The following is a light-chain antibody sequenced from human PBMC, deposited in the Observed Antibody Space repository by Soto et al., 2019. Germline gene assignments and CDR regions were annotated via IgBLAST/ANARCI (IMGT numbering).Light chain of an antibody. V-gene: IGLV1-44*01. CDR2: TSN. Sequence: QAVVTQPPSASGTPGQRVTISCSGSSSNIGTNSVSWYLQLPGSAPKLLIYTSNQRPSGVPDRISGSKSGTSASLAISGLQSEDEAEYYCAAWDDSLNGNVFGSGTKLTVL. J-gene: IGLJ1*01. CDR1: SSNIGTNS. CDR3: AAWDDSLNGNV.